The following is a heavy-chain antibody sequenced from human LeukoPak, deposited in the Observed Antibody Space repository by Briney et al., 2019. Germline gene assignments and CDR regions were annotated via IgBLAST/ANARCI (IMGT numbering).Heavy chain of an antibody. V-gene: IGHV1-2*02. J-gene: IGHJ6*03. CDR2: INPNSGGT. Sequence: ASVKVSCKASGYTFTGYYMHWVRQAPGQGLEWMGWINPNSGGTNYAQKFQGRVTITTDESTSTAYMELSSLRSEDTAVYYCAQTSAAHTYYHYYYMDVWGKGTTVTVSS. D-gene: IGHD2-2*01. CDR3: AQTSAAHTYYHYYYMDV. CDR1: GYTFTGYY.